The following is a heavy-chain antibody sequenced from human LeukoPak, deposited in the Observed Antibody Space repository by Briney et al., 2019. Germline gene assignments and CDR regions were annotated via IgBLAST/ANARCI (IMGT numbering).Heavy chain of an antibody. D-gene: IGHD3-3*01. Sequence: SQTLSLTCTVSGASVNSGDYYWTWIRQPAGKRLEWIGRIYTSGSTNYNPSLKSRVTISVDTSKNQFSLKLSSVTAADTAVYYCARLSGYYNWFDPWGQGTLVTVSS. V-gene: IGHV4-61*02. CDR3: ARLSGYYNWFDP. CDR2: IYTSGST. CDR1: GASVNSGDYY. J-gene: IGHJ5*02.